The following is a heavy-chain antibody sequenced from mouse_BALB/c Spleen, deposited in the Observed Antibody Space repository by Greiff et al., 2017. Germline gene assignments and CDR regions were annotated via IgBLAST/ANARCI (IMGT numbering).Heavy chain of an antibody. CDR2: ISSGGSYT. Sequence: EVQLVESGGDLVKPGGSLKLSCAASGFTFSSYGMSWVRQTPDKRLEWVATISSGGSYTYYPDSVKGRFTISRDNAKNTLYLQMSSLKSEDTAMYYFARLIITTCYYAMDYWGQGTSVTVSS. CDR3: ARLIITTCYYAMDY. CDR1: GFTFSSYG. V-gene: IGHV5-6*01. J-gene: IGHJ4*01. D-gene: IGHD2-4*01.